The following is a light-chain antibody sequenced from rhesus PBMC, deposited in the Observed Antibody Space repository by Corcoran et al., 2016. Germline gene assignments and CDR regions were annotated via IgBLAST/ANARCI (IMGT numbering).Light chain of an antibody. CDR3: QHYYSTPYS. V-gene: IGKV1-25*01. J-gene: IGKJ2*01. CDR2: EAS. CDR1: QDITND. Sequence: DIQMTQSPSSLSASVGDRVTITCRASQDITNDLAWYQQKPGETPKLLMYEASSLQRGIPSRFSGSGSGTDFTLTISSLQSEDFATYFCQHYYSTPYSFGQGTKVDIK.